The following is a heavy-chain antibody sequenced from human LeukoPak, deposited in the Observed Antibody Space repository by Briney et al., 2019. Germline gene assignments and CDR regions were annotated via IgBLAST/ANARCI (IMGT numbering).Heavy chain of an antibody. Sequence: GRSLRLSCAASGFTFSSYAMHWVRQAPGKGLEWVAVISYDGSNKYYADSVKGRFTISRDNSKNALYLQMNSLRAEDTAVYYCARSPGHDDWFDPWGQGTLVTVSS. CDR3: ARSPGHDDWFDP. CDR2: ISYDGSNK. V-gene: IGHV3-30*04. J-gene: IGHJ5*02. D-gene: IGHD3-16*01. CDR1: GFTFSSYA.